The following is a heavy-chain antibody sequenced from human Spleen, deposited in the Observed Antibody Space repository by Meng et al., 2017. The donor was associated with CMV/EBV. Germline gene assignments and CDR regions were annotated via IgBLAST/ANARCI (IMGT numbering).Heavy chain of an antibody. Sequence: YGGSFSGYYWSWIRQPPGKGLEWSGEINHSGSTNYNPSLKSRVTISVDTSKNQFSLKLSSVTAADTAVYYCARGGGYCSSTSCPFDYWGQGTLVTVSS. J-gene: IGHJ4*02. CDR3: ARGGGYCSSTSCPFDY. D-gene: IGHD2-2*01. CDR2: INHSGST. CDR1: GGSFSGYY. V-gene: IGHV4-34*01.